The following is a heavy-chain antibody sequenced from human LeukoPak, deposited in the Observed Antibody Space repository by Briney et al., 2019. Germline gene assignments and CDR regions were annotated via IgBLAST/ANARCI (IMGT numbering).Heavy chain of an antibody. CDR3: ARHPSSWIDSMDV. J-gene: IGHJ6*02. CDR2: TYYSGST. V-gene: IGHV4-39*01. D-gene: IGHD2-2*03. CDR1: GVSISSSSYY. Sequence: KPSETLSLTCTVSGVSISSSSYYWGWIRQPPGKGLEWIGSTYYSGSTYYNPSLKSRVTISVDTSKNQFSLKLSSVTAADTAVYYCARHPSSWIDSMDVWGQGTTVTVSS.